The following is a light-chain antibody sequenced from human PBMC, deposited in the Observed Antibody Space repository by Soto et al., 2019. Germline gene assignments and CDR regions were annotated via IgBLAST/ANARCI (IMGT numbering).Light chain of an antibody. CDR1: SSNIGAGYD. CDR3: QSYDNNLRTWV. J-gene: IGLJ3*02. Sequence: QSVLTQSPSVSGAPGQRVTISCTGSSSNIGAGYDVHWYQQLPGTALRLLIYENNNRPSGVPDRYSGSKSGTSASLAITGLQAEDEADYYCQSYDNNLRTWVFGGGTKLTVL. V-gene: IGLV1-40*01. CDR2: ENN.